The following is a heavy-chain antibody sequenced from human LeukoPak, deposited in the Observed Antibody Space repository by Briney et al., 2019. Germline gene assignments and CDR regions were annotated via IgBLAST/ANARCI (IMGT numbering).Heavy chain of an antibody. V-gene: IGHV4-31*03. J-gene: IGHJ4*02. D-gene: IGHD2-2*01. CDR2: IYYSGST. CDR1: GGSISSGGYY. CDR3: AGSVVPAAIVDY. Sequence: PSETLSLTCTVSGGSISSGGYYWSWIRQHPGKGLEWIGYIYYSGSTYYNPSLKSRVTISVDTSKNQFSLKLSSVTAADTAVYYCAGSVVPAAIVDYWGQGTLVTVSS.